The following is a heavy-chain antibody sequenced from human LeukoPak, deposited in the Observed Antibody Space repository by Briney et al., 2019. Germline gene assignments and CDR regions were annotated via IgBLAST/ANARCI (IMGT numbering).Heavy chain of an antibody. CDR2: VNLQGST. J-gene: IGHJ4*02. CDR1: GGSITSTNY. Sequence: SETLSLTCGVSGGSITSTNYWTWVRQPPGKGLEWIGEVNLQGSTNYNPSLMGRVAILVDMSENHISLQLTSVTAANTAAYYCAREGGPYRPLDYSGQGTLVTVSS. V-gene: IGHV4-4*02. CDR3: AREGGPYRPLDY.